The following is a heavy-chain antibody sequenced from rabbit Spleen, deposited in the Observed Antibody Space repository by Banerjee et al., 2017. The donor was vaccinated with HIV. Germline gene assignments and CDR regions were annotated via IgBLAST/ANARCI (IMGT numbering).Heavy chain of an antibody. CDR1: GFDFSKYG. CDR3: VRGASGSGYYSL. Sequence: QEQLKESGGGLVQPGGSLKLSCKASGFDFSKYGVSWVRQAPGKGLEWIGYIDLVFGSIYYAPWANGRFTISSHNAQNTLYLQLNSLTAADTATYFCVRGASGSGYYSLWGPGTLVTVS. J-gene: IGHJ4*01. CDR2: IDLVFGSI. V-gene: IGHV1S47*01. D-gene: IGHD1-1*01.